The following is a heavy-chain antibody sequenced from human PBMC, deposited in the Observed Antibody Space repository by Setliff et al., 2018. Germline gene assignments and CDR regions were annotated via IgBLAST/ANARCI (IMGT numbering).Heavy chain of an antibody. CDR2: IYYSGST. CDR3: ARAGPTVTFFRVLVISWWDP. Sequence: SETLSLTCTVSGDSISSYYWSWIRQPPGKGLEWIGNIYYSGSTNYNRSLRSRVSISVDTSKNQFSLKLSSVTAADTATYYCARAGPTVTFFRVLVISWWDPWGQGSLVTVPQ. CDR1: GDSISSYY. V-gene: IGHV4-59*08. D-gene: IGHD3-3*01. J-gene: IGHJ5*02.